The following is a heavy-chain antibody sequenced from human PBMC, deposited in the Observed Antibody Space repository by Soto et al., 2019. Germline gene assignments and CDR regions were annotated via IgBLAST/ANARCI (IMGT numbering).Heavy chain of an antibody. Sequence: PGGSLRLSCAASGFTFDDYAMHWVRQAPGKGLEWVSGISWNSGSIGYADSVKGRFTISRDNAKNSLYLQMNSLRAEDTALYYCAKGPERPAEPYYYDSSGIYFDYWGQGTLVTVSS. CDR3: AKGPERPAEPYYYDSSGIYFDY. D-gene: IGHD3-22*01. J-gene: IGHJ4*02. V-gene: IGHV3-9*01. CDR2: ISWNSGSI. CDR1: GFTFDDYA.